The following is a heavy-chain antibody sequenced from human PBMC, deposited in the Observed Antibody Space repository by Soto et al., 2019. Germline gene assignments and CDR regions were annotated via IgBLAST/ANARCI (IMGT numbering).Heavy chain of an antibody. CDR2: ISAYNGNT. V-gene: IGHV1-18*01. CDR1: GYTFTSYG. J-gene: IGHJ6*03. Sequence: ASVKVSCKASGYTFTSYGISWVRQAPGQGLEWMGWISAYNGNTNYAQKLQGRVTMTTDTSTSTAYMELRSLRSDDTAVYYCARSQSITGTTDYYYMDVWGKGTTVIVSS. CDR3: ARSQSITGTTDYYYMDV. D-gene: IGHD1-7*01.